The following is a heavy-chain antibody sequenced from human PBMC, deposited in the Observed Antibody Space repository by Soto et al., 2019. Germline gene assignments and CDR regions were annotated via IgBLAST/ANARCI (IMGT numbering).Heavy chain of an antibody. V-gene: IGHV3-23*01. CDR3: AKGNYYGSGSNSDY. CDR1: GFTFSSYA. J-gene: IGHJ4*02. Sequence: WGSLRLSCAASGFTFSSYAMTWVRQAPGKGLEWVSTLSGSGGSTYYADSVKGRFTISRDNSKNTLYLQMNSLRAEDTAVYYCAKGNYYGSGSNSDYWGQGTLVNVSS. CDR2: LSGSGGST. D-gene: IGHD3-10*01.